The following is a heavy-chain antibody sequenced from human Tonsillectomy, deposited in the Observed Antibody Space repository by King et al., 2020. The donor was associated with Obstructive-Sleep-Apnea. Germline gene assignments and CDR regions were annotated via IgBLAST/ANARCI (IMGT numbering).Heavy chain of an antibody. CDR3: ARHGSFYYFDY. CDR1: GGSISSYY. CDR2: IYYSVST. D-gene: IGHD2-15*01. Sequence: QLQESGPGLVKPSETLSLTCTVSGGSISSYYWSWIRQPPGKGLEWIGYIYYSVSTNYNPSLKSRVTISVDTSKNQFSLKLSSVTAADTAVYYCARHGSFYYFDYWGQGTLVTVSS. V-gene: IGHV4-59*08. J-gene: IGHJ4*02.